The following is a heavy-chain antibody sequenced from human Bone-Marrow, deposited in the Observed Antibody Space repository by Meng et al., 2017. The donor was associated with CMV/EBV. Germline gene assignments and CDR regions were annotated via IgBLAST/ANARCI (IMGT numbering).Heavy chain of an antibody. D-gene: IGHD3-10*02. CDR2: ISYDGSNK. Sequence: GGSLRLSCAASGFPFSSYAMHWVRQAPGKGLEWVAVISYDGSNKYYADSVKGRFTISRDNSKNTLYLQMNSLRAEDTAVYYCARAPFYCSGSYGSYGMDVWGQGTTVTVSS. CDR1: GFPFSSYA. J-gene: IGHJ6*02. V-gene: IGHV3-30*04. CDR3: ARAPFYCSGSYGSYGMDV.